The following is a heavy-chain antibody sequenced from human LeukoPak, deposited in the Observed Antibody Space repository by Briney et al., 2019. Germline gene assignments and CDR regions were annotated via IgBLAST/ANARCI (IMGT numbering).Heavy chain of an antibody. V-gene: IGHV1-18*01. D-gene: IGHD3-22*01. J-gene: IGHJ4*02. Sequence: ASVKVSCKASGYTFTSYGISWVRQAPGQGLEWMGWISGYDGKTNYAQKFQGRVAMTTDTSTNTAYMELRTLRSDDTAVYYCAKGYYYDSSGYYNWGQGTLVTVSS. CDR3: AKGYYYDSSGYYN. CDR1: GYTFTSYG. CDR2: ISGYDGKT.